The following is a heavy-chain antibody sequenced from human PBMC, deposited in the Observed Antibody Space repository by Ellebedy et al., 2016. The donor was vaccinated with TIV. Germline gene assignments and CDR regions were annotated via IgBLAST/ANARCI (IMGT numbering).Heavy chain of an antibody. J-gene: IGHJ4*02. V-gene: IGHV3-33*01. D-gene: IGHD6-19*01. CDR1: GFTFSTYG. CDR3: ARASTSGWYILDY. Sequence: GESLKISCAASGFTFSTYGMHWVRQAPGKGLEWVAVIGYDGSNGYYADSVKGRFTISRDNSKNTLYLQMNSLRAEDTAVYYCARASTSGWYILDYWGQGTLVSVSS. CDR2: IGYDGSNG.